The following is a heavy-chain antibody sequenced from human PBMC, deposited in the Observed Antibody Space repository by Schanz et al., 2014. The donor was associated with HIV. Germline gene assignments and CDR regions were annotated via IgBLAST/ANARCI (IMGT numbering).Heavy chain of an antibody. D-gene: IGHD3-9*01. J-gene: IGHJ4*02. Sequence: QVQLVESGGGVVQPGKSLRLSCAASGFSFSAYAMHWVRQAPGKGLEWVSIIYSNTVTKYYADSVKGRFSISRDNSRNPVFLPMDSLKAEHTAMYYSARVLEGFEIDYWGQGTLVTVSS. CDR2: IYSNTVTK. V-gene: IGHV3-33*02. CDR1: GFSFSAYA. CDR3: ARVLEGFEIDY.